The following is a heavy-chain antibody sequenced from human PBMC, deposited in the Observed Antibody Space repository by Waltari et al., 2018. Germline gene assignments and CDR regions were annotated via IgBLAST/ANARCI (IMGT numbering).Heavy chain of an antibody. V-gene: IGHV4-39*01. D-gene: IGHD6-19*01. CDR2: IYYSGGT. J-gene: IGHJ5*02. CDR1: GGSISSSSYY. CDR3: ARGLGAVAGTYWFDP. Sequence: QLQLQESGPGLVKPSETLSLTCTVSGGSISSSSYYWGWIRQPPGKGLEWIGSIYYSGGTYYNPSLKSRVTISVDTSKNQFSLKLSSVTAADTAVYYCARGLGAVAGTYWFDPWGQGTLVTVSS.